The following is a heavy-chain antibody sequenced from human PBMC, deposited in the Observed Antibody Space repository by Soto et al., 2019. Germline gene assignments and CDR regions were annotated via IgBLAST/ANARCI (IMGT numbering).Heavy chain of an antibody. CDR1: GFTFSSYG. CDR3: AKDRGYCSGGSCYSEYYYYGMDV. J-gene: IGHJ6*02. V-gene: IGHV3-30*18. Sequence: PGGSLRLSCAASGFTFSSYGMHWVRQAPGKGLEWVAVISYDGSNKYYADSVKGRFTISRDNSKNTLYLQMNSLRAEDTAVYYCAKDRGYCSGGSCYSEYYYYGMDVWGQGTTVTVSS. D-gene: IGHD2-15*01. CDR2: ISYDGSNK.